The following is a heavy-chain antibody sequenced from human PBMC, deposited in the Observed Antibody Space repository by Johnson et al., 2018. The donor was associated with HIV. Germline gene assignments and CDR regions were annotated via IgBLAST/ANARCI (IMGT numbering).Heavy chain of an antibody. D-gene: IGHD2-21*02. J-gene: IGHJ3*02. CDR1: GFTFDDYA. Sequence: MQLVESGGGVVQPGRSLRLSCAASGFTFDDYAMHWVRQAPGKGLEWVSGISGSGGSTYYADSVKGRFTISRDNSKNMVYLQMNSLRPEDTAVYYCARDPILFCGGDCYSSFVGAFDIWGQGTMVTVSS. V-gene: IGHV3-23*04. CDR2: ISGSGGST. CDR3: ARDPILFCGGDCYSSFVGAFDI.